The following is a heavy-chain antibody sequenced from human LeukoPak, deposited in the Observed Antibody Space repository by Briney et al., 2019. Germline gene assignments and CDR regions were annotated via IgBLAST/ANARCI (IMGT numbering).Heavy chain of an antibody. J-gene: IGHJ5*02. CDR1: GGTFNSYA. V-gene: IGHV1-69*06. Sequence: SVKVSCKASGGTFNSYAISWVRQAPGQGLEWMGGIIPIFGTANYAQKFQGRVTITADKSTSTAYMELSSLRSEDTAVYYCAREAGYYDSSGYYFINWFDPWGQGTLVTVSS. D-gene: IGHD3-22*01. CDR3: AREAGYYDSSGYYFINWFDP. CDR2: IIPIFGTA.